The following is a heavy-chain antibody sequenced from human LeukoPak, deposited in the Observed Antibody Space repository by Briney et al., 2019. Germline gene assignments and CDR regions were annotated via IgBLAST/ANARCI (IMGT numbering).Heavy chain of an antibody. V-gene: IGHV1-8*01. CDR2: MNPNSGNT. Sequence: ASVKVSCKASGYTFTSYDINWVRQATGQGLEWMGWMNPNSGNTGYAQKFQGRVTMTRNTSISTAYMELSSLRSEDTAVYYCARGGLRIRLLWFGELCYMDVWGKGTTVTISS. J-gene: IGHJ6*03. CDR1: GYTFTSYD. D-gene: IGHD3-10*01. CDR3: ARGGLRIRLLWFGELCYMDV.